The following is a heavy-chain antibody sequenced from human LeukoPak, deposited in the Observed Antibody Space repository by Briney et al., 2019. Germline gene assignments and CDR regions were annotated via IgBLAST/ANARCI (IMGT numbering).Heavy chain of an antibody. J-gene: IGHJ5*02. Sequence: SETLSLTCTVSGDSVTSTGYYRGWIRQPPGKGLEWIGSMFYSGNTHYNPSLQSRVTISVDMSKNQFSLRLTSVTAADTAVYYCARARGYSYAFDPWGQGTLVTVSS. CDR2: MFYSGNT. CDR1: GDSVTSTGYY. V-gene: IGHV4-39*07. CDR3: ARARGYSYAFDP. D-gene: IGHD5-12*01.